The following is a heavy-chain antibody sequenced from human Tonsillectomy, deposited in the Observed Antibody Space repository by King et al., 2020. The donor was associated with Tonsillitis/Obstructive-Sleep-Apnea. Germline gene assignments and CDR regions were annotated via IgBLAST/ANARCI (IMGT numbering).Heavy chain of an antibody. CDR2: LSGSAGST. CDR1: GFTFTNYA. Sequence: VQLVESGGGLIQPGGSLRLSCAASGFTFTNYAMSWVRQSPGKGLEWVSGLSGSAGSTYYADSVKGRFTISRDNSKNTLYLQMNSLSAEDTAIYYCSKGGGPELFTLHFWGQGTLATVSS. J-gene: IGHJ4*02. CDR3: SKGGGPELFTLHF. V-gene: IGHV3-23*04. D-gene: IGHD1-1*01.